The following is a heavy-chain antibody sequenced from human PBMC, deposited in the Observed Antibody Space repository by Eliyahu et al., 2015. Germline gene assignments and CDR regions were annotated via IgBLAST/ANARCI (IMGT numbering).Heavy chain of an antibody. D-gene: IGHD1-26*01. V-gene: IGHV4-38-2*02. CDR2: IYHSGST. CDR3: ARDQSIVGATPDAFDI. CDR1: GYSISSGYY. J-gene: IGHJ3*02. Sequence: QVQLQESGPGLVKPSETLSLTCXVSGYSISSGYYWGWIRQPPGKGLEWIGSIYHSGSTYYNPSLKSRVTISVDTSKNQFSLKLSSVTAADTAVYYCARDQSIVGATPDAFDIWGQGTMVTVSS.